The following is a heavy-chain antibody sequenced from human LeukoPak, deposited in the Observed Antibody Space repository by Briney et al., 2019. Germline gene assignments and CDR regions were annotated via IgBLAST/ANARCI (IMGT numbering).Heavy chain of an antibody. D-gene: IGHD2-8*02. Sequence: KPGGSLRLSCAASGFTFSNYAMSWVRQAPGKGLEWVAAVSGSGGTTYYAASVKGRFTISRDNPKNTLYLQMNSLRAEDTALYYCARIFRGYSSGYFDYWGQGTLVTVSS. CDR1: GFTFSNYA. CDR2: VSGSGGTT. CDR3: ARIFRGYSSGYFDY. V-gene: IGHV3-23*01. J-gene: IGHJ4*02.